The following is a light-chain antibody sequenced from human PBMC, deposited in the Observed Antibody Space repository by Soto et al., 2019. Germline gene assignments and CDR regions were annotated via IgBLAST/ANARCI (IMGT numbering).Light chain of an antibody. CDR1: QSISNF. J-gene: IGKJ1*01. CDR2: AAS. Sequence: DIQMTQSPSSLSASVGDSVTITCRASQSISNFLNWYQQKPGKAPKVLISAASSLQSGVPSRFSGSGSGTDFTLTISSLQPEDFATYYCQQSYRTVWTFGQGTKVEIK. CDR3: QQSYRTVWT. V-gene: IGKV1-39*01.